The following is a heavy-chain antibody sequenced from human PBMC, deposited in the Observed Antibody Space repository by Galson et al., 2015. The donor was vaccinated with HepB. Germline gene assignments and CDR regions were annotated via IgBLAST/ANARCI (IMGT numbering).Heavy chain of an antibody. CDR2: IIPVFGRT. J-gene: IGHJ6*02. CDR3: ARSWLSAHPPHFYYGLDV. V-gene: IGHV1-69*06. Sequence: SVKVSCKASGGTFSSYALSWVRQAPGHGFEWMGGIIPVFGRTDYAQKFQGRVTITADKSTSTTYIELGSLRSEDTAVYSCARSWLSAHPPHFYYGLDVWGQGTTVTVSS. D-gene: IGHD5-24*01. CDR1: GGTFSSYA.